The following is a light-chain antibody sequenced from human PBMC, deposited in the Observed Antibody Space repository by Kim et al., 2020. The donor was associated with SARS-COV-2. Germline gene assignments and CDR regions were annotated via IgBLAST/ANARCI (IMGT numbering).Light chain of an antibody. V-gene: IGKV3-20*01. CDR3: QQYGSSPWT. CDR2: GAA. Sequence: SPGERATLSCRASQSVRNSYLAWYQQKPGQTPRVLMYGAANRAAGTPDRFSGSGSGTDFTLTIRRLEPEDFAVYYCQQYGSSPWTFGQGTKVDIK. CDR1: QSVRNSY. J-gene: IGKJ1*01.